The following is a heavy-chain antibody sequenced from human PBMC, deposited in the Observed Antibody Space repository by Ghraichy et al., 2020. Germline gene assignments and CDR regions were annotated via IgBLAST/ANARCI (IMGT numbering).Heavy chain of an antibody. D-gene: IGHD3-3*01. V-gene: IGHV4-4*02. J-gene: IGHJ4*02. CDR1: GGSISSSNW. CDR3: AAYDFWSGSLDY. CDR2: IYHSGST. Sequence: SETLSLTCAVSGGSISSSNWWSWVRQPPGKGLEWIGEIYHSGSTNYNPSLKSRVTISVDKSKNQFSLKLSSVTAADTAVYYCAAYDFWSGSLDYWGQGTLVTVSS.